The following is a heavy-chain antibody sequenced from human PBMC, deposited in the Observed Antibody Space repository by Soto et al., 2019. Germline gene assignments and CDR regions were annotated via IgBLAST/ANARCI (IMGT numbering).Heavy chain of an antibody. Sequence: EAQLVESGGGLVQPGGSLRLSCAASGFTFSSYWMHWVRQAPGKGLVWVSRIKTDGSISYADSVQGRFTISRDNDKNTLYLQMDSLRAEDTAVYYCARVGSGWYHFDYWVQGTLVTVSS. J-gene: IGHJ4*02. CDR1: GFTFSSYW. CDR3: ARVGSGWYHFDY. D-gene: IGHD6-19*01. CDR2: IKTDGSI. V-gene: IGHV3-74*01.